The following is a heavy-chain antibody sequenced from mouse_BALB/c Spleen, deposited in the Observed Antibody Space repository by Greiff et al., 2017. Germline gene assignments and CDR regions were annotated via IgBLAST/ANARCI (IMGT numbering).Heavy chain of an antibody. V-gene: IGHV1S137*01. CDR1: GYTFTDYA. CDR3: AITTVVATRYFDV. CDR2: ISTYYGDA. J-gene: IGHJ1*01. D-gene: IGHD1-1*01. Sequence: VQVVESGAELVRPGVSVKISCKGSGYTFTDYAMHWVKQSHAKSLEWIGVISTYYGDASYNQKFKGKATMTVDKSSSTAYMELARLTSEDSAIYYCAITTVVATRYFDVWGAGTTVTVSS.